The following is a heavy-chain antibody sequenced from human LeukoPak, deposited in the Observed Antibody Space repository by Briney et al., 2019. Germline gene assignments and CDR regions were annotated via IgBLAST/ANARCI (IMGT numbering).Heavy chain of an antibody. J-gene: IGHJ2*01. V-gene: IGHV4-31*03. Sequence: PSQTLSLTCTVSGGSISSGGYYWSWIRQHPGKGLEWIGYIYYSGSTYYNPSLKSRLTISVDTSKNQFSLKLSSVTAADTAVYFCARAILTPSGYVWYFDLWGRGTLVTVSS. CDR1: GGSISSGGYY. D-gene: IGHD3-3*01. CDR3: ARAILTPSGYVWYFDL. CDR2: IYYSGST.